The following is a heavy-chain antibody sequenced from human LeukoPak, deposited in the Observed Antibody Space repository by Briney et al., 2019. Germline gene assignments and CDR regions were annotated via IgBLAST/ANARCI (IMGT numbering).Heavy chain of an antibody. D-gene: IGHD4-17*01. CDR3: ARADGDYPNWFDP. V-gene: IGHV4-30-2*01. CDR1: GGSISSGGYS. CDR2: IYHSGST. Sequence: SQTLSLTCAVSGGSISSGGYSWSWSRQPPGKGLEWIGYIYHSGSTYYNPSLKSRVTISVDRSKNQFSLKLSSVTAADTAVYYCARADGDYPNWFDPWGQGTLVTVSS. J-gene: IGHJ5*02.